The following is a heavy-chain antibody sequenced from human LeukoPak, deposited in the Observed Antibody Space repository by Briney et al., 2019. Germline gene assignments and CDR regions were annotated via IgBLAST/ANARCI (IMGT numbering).Heavy chain of an antibody. Sequence: SETLSLTCAVYGGSSSGYYWSWIRQPPGKGLEWIGEISHSGGTNNNPSLKGRVAISLDISKNQFSLSLRSVTAADTAVYYCARRVPRTSKGFFAFDIWGQGTMVIVSS. CDR3: ARRVPRTSKGFFAFDI. V-gene: IGHV4-34*01. CDR1: GGSSSGYY. J-gene: IGHJ3*02. D-gene: IGHD2-15*01. CDR2: ISHSGGT.